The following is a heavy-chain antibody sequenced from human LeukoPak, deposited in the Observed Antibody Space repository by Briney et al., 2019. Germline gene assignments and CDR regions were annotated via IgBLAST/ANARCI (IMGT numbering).Heavy chain of an antibody. Sequence: ASVNVSCKASGYTFTAYHMHWVRQAPGQGLEWMGIINPNDGSTNYAQRFQGRVTMTRDRSTSTVYMELSSLRSEDTAVYYYARGTQIDSSVYYAGHFDYWGQGTLVTVSS. CDR3: ARGTQIDSSVYYAGHFDY. J-gene: IGHJ4*02. V-gene: IGHV1-46*01. D-gene: IGHD3-22*01. CDR1: GYTFTAYH. CDR2: INPNDGST.